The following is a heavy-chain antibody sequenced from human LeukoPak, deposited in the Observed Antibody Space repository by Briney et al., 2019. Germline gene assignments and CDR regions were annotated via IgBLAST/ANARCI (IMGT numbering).Heavy chain of an antibody. V-gene: IGHV4-59*08. D-gene: IGHD3-22*01. CDR3: ARLGRADSGYYVAYDI. J-gene: IGHJ3*02. CDR2: IYYNGTT. CDR1: GDSIISYY. Sequence: PSETLSLTCIVSGDSIISYYWSWIRQPPGKGLEWIGYIYYNGTTNYNPSLKSRVTMSVDTSRTQFSLKLSSVTAADTAFYYCARLGRADSGYYVAYDIWGQGTMVTVSS.